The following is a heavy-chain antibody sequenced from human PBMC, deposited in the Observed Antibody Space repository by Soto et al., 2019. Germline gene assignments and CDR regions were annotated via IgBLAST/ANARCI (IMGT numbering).Heavy chain of an antibody. CDR2: ITATGT. V-gene: IGHV3-23*01. Sequence: EVHLLESGEGFVQPGGSLRLSCAASGFSFRQYAMIWVRQAPGKGLEWVSAITATGTHYADSVKGRFTISRDSSKSTQYLDINNLRVEDTAVYYCAKGMVPDQWGQGTLITVSS. J-gene: IGHJ5*02. CDR1: GFSFRQYA. D-gene: IGHD6-13*01. CDR3: AKGMVPDQ.